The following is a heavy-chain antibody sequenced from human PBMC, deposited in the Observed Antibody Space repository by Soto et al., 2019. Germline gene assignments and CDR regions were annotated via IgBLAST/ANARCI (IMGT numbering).Heavy chain of an antibody. J-gene: IGHJ4*02. CDR3: ARSVAVAGTVAY. V-gene: IGHV3-33*01. CDR2: IWYDGSNK. D-gene: IGHD6-19*01. CDR1: GFTFSIYG. Sequence: QVQLVESGGGVVQPGRSLRLSCEASGFTFSIYGMHGVRQAPGKGLEWVAVIWYDGSNKYYADYVKGRFTISRDNSKNTMYLQMNSLRAEDTSVYYCARSVAVAGTVAYWGQGTMVTVSS.